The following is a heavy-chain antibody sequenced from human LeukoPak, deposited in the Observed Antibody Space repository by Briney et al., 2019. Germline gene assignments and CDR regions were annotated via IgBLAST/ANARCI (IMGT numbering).Heavy chain of an antibody. V-gene: IGHV1-8*01. CDR3: ARVAGVFDWLLQSGGAFDI. CDR2: MNPNSGNT. J-gene: IGHJ3*02. CDR1: GYAFTSYD. D-gene: IGHD3-9*01. Sequence: ASVKVSCKASGYAFTSYDINWVRQATGQGLEWMGWMNPNSGNTGYAQKFQGRVTMTRNTSISTAYMELSSLRSEDTAVYYCARVAGVFDWLLQSGGAFDIWGQGTMVTVSS.